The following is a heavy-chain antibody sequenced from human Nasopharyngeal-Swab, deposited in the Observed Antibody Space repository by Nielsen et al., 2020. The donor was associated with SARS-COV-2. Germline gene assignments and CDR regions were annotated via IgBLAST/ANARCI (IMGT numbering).Heavy chain of an antibody. CDR2: ISGDGSNT. V-gene: IGHV3-74*01. CDR3: TRCGGSCYTGKDY. J-gene: IGHJ4*02. D-gene: IGHD2-15*01. CDR1: EFTLSSYW. Sequence: GESLKISCAASEFTLSSYWMHWVRQAPGKGLVWVSRISGDGSNTFYADSVKGRFTISRDNAKNTLYLQMNSLRAEDTAVYYCTRCGGSCYTGKDYWGQGTLVTVSS.